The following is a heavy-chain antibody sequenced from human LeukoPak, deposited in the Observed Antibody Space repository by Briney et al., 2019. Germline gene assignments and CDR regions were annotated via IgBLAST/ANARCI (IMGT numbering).Heavy chain of an antibody. V-gene: IGHV3-23*01. CDR2: ISSSADST. J-gene: IGHJ4*02. Sequence: GGSLRLSCEASGFTFGVNAMTWVRQAPGKGLAWVSVISSSADSTYYADSGKGRFTISRDNSKNTLCRQMNNLRAEDPAVYYCAKLPEKYTSGGTFDSWGQGILVTVSS. CDR1: GFTFGVNA. D-gene: IGHD1-26*01. CDR3: AKLPEKYTSGGTFDS.